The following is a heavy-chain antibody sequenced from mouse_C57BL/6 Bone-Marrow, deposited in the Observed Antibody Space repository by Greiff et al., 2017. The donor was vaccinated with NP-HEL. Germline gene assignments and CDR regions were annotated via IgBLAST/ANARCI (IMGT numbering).Heavy chain of an antibody. J-gene: IGHJ2*01. D-gene: IGHD2-3*01. CDR1: GFTFSDAW. V-gene: IGHV6-6*01. CDR3: TSYDGYCLDY. CDR2: IRNKANNHAT. Sequence: EVKLQESGGGLVQPGGSMKLSCAASGFTFSDAWMDWVRQSPEKGLEWVAEIRNKANNHATYYAESVKGRFTISRDDSKSSVYLQMNSLRAEVTGIYYCTSYDGYCLDYWGQGTTLTVSS.